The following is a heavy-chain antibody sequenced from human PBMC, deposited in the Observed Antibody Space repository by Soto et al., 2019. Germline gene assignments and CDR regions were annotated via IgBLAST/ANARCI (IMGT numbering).Heavy chain of an antibody. V-gene: IGHV3-23*01. D-gene: IGHD3-22*01. J-gene: IGHJ4*02. CDR2: VSGSGVNT. CDR3: TTDYYDSSGYTF. CDR1: GFTFSSCA. Sequence: GGSLRLSCAASGFTFSSCAMSWVRQAPGKGLEWVSGVSGSGVNTEYTDPVKGRFYISRDNSKNTLYLQMNSLKTEDTAVYFCTTDYYDSSGYTFWGQGTLVTVSS.